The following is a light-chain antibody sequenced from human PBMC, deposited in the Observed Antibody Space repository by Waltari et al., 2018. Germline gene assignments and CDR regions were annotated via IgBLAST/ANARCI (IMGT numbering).Light chain of an antibody. Sequence: EIVLTQSPATLSFSPGEGATLSCRTSQSVSNYLAWYQQRPGQPPRLLIYDASLRATGIPAKFSGSGSGSDFTLTISSLEPEDFAVYYCQQRSSWPLTFGPGTTVEFK. CDR1: QSVSNY. CDR2: DAS. CDR3: QQRSSWPLT. V-gene: IGKV3-11*01. J-gene: IGKJ3*01.